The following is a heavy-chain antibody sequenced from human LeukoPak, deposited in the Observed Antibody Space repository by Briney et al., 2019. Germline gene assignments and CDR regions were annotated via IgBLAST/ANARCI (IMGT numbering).Heavy chain of an antibody. CDR1: GFIFSNAW. V-gene: IGHV3-15*01. Sequence: KPGGSLRLSCAASGFIFSNAWMSWVRQAPGKGLEWVGRIKAKTDGGTINYAAPVNGRFTISRDDSKTTLYLQINSLKIEDTAVYYRTTARYWGQGTLVTVSS. CDR2: IKAKTDGGTI. J-gene: IGHJ4*02. CDR3: TTARY.